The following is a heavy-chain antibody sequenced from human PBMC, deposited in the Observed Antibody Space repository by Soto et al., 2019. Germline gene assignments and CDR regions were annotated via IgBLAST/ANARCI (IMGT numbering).Heavy chain of an antibody. D-gene: IGHD1-26*01. V-gene: IGHV4-59*01. Sequence: PSETLSLTCTVSCGSIISYYWSWIRQPPGKGLEYIGYIYYSGSTNYNPSLKSRVTISVDTSKKQFSLKLSSVTAADTAVYYCARSLYSGSYTNWFDPWGQGTLVTVSS. J-gene: IGHJ5*02. CDR3: ARSLYSGSYTNWFDP. CDR2: IYYSGST. CDR1: CGSIISYY.